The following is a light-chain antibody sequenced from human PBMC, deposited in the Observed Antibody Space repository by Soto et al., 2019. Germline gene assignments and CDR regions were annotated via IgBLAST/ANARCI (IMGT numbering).Light chain of an antibody. V-gene: IGKV3-11*01. J-gene: IGKJ5*01. CDR2: DAS. CDR3: QQRSNWPSIT. CDR1: QSVSSY. Sequence: EIVLTQSPATLSLSTGERDTLSCRASQSVSSYLAWYQQKPGQAPRLLIYDASNRATGIPARFSGSGSGTDFTLTISSLEPEDFAVYYCQQRSNWPSITFGQGTRLEIK.